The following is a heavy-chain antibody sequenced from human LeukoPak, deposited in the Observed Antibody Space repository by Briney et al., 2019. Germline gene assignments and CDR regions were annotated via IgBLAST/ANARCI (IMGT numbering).Heavy chain of an antibody. CDR3: ARGFVVVPAAMDWFDP. J-gene: IGHJ5*02. Sequence: GASVKVSCKASGYTFTSYAMNWVRQAPGQGLEWMGWINTNTGNPTYAQGFTGRFVFSLDTSVSTAYLHISSLKAEDTAVYYCARGFVVVPAAMDWFDPWGQGTLVTVSS. CDR2: INTNTGNP. CDR1: GYTFTSYA. D-gene: IGHD2-2*01. V-gene: IGHV7-4-1*02.